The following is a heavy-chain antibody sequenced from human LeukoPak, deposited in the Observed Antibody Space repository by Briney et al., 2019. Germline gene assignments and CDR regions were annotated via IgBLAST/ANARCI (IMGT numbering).Heavy chain of an antibody. V-gene: IGHV1-2*06. Sequence: ASVKVSCKASGYSFTGYFIHWARQAPGQGLEWMGRINPNSGGTNYAQKFQGRVTMTRDTSISTAYMELSRLSSDDTAVYYCARGDAMDVWGQGTTVTVSS. CDR3: ARGDAMDV. CDR1: GYSFTGYF. CDR2: INPNSGGT. J-gene: IGHJ6*02.